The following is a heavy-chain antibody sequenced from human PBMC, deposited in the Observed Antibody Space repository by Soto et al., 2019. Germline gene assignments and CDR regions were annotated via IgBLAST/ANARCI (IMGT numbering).Heavy chain of an antibody. CDR2: IIPIFGTA. CDR1: GVTFSSYA. CDR3: AVRCSSTSCYTYLPDY. Sequence: SLKVSCKASGVTFSSYAISWVRQAPGQGLEWMGGIIPIFGTANYAQKFQGRVTITADESTSTAYMELSSLRSEDTAVYYCAVRCSSTSCYTYLPDYWGQGTLVTVSS. J-gene: IGHJ4*02. D-gene: IGHD2-2*02. V-gene: IGHV1-69*13.